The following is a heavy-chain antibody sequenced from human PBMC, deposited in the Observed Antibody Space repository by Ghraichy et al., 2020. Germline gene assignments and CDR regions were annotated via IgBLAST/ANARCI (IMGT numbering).Heavy chain of an antibody. CDR2: IDWDDDK. V-gene: IGHV2-70*11. Sequence: SGPTLVKPTQTLTLACTFSGFSLRTSGMCVSWIRQPPGKALEWLARIDWDDDKYYSTSLKTRLTISKDTSKNQVVLTMTNMDPVDTATYYCARIERSGSERRYFDYWGQGTLVTVSS. D-gene: IGHD1-26*01. CDR3: ARIERSGSERRYFDY. J-gene: IGHJ4*02. CDR1: GFSLRTSGMC.